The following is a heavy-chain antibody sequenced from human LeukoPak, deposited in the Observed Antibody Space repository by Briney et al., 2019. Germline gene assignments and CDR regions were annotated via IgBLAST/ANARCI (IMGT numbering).Heavy chain of an antibody. D-gene: IGHD4-11*01. V-gene: IGHV3-21*01. J-gene: IGHJ6*03. CDR1: GFTFTSYG. Sequence: GGSLRLSCAASGFTFTSYGMTWVRQAPGKGLEWVSSISSSSSYIYYSDSVKGRFTISRDNAKNSLYLQMNSLRAEDTAVYYCVRGVPKTSYYYYYMDVWGKGTTVTVSS. CDR2: ISSSSSYI. CDR3: VRGVPKTSYYYYYMDV.